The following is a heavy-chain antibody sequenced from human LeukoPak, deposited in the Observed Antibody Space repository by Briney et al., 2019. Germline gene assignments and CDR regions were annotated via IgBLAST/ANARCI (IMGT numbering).Heavy chain of an antibody. CDR3: ARDRVAGTHDL. J-gene: IGHJ4*02. CDR1: GFTFSSHW. V-gene: IGHV3-7*01. Sequence: PGGSLRLSCAASGFTFSSHWMSWVRQAPGKGLEWVANIKQDGSEKYYVDSMKGRFTISRDNAKNSLYLQMNSLRAEDTAVYYCARDRVAGTHDLWGQGTLVTVSS. D-gene: IGHD6-19*01. CDR2: IKQDGSEK.